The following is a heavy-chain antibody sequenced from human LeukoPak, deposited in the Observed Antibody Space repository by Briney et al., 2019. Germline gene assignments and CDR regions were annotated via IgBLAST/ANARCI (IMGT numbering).Heavy chain of an antibody. D-gene: IGHD6-6*01. Sequence: GRSLRLSCAASGFTFSSYAMHWVRQAPGKGLEWVAVISYDGSNKYYADSVKGRFTISRDNSKNTLYLQMNSLRAEDTAVYYCARDQKYSSSPHFDYWGQGTLVTVSS. CDR1: GFTFSSYA. J-gene: IGHJ4*02. CDR2: ISYDGSNK. V-gene: IGHV3-30-3*01. CDR3: ARDQKYSSSPHFDY.